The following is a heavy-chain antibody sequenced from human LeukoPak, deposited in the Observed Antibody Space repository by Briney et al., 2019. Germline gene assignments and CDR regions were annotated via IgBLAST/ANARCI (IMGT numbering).Heavy chain of an antibody. CDR1: GGSFSGYY. CDR3: ARAGVEMAKPFDY. V-gene: IGHV4-34*01. Sequence: SETLSLTCAVYGGSFSGYYWSWIRQPPGKGLEWIGEINHSGSTNYNPSLKSRVTISVDTSKNQFSLKLSSVTAADTAVYYCARAGVEMAKPFDYWGQGTLVTVSS. D-gene: IGHD5-24*01. J-gene: IGHJ4*02. CDR2: INHSGST.